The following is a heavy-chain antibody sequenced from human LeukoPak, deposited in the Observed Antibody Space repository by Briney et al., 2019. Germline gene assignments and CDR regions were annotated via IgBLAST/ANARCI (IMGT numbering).Heavy chain of an antibody. CDR1: GFTLSSYS. D-gene: IGHD6-19*01. J-gene: IGHJ6*03. Sequence: GGSLRLSCAASGFTLSSYSINWVRQAPGKGLEWVSSISSSSTDIHYADSVKGRFTISRDNAKNSMYLQMNSLRAEDTADYYCVCVAVTLRYYYNYMAVWGKGTTVIVS. CDR2: ISSSSTDI. V-gene: IGHV3-21*01. CDR3: VCVAVTLRYYYNYMAV.